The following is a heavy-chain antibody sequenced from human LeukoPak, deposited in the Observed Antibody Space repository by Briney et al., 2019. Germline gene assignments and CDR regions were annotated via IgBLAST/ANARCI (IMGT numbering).Heavy chain of an antibody. CDR2: ISGSGGST. CDR3: AKGVSGHDY. D-gene: IGHD3-10*01. Sequence: PGGSLRLSCAASGFTFSSYAMSWVRQAPGKGLERVSAISGSGGSTYYADSVKGRFTISRDNSKNTLYLQMNSLRAEDMAVYCCAKGVSGHDYWGQGTLVTVSS. J-gene: IGHJ4*02. V-gene: IGHV3-23*01. CDR1: GFTFSSYA.